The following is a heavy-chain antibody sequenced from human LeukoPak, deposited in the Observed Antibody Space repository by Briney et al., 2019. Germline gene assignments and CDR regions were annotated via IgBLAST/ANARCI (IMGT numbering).Heavy chain of an antibody. CDR2: ISGTGGST. CDR3: AKGSGDDSSGYYEVFDY. Sequence: GGSLRLSCTASGFTFTSYAMSWVRQAPGKGLEWVSVISGTGGSTNHADSVKGRFTISRDNSKNTLYLQMNSLRAEGTAVYYCAKGSGDDSSGYYEVFDYWGQGTLATVSS. V-gene: IGHV3-23*01. CDR1: GFTFTSYA. J-gene: IGHJ4*02. D-gene: IGHD3-22*01.